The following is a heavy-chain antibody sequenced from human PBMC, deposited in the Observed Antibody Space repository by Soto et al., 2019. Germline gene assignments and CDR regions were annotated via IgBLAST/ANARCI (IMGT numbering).Heavy chain of an antibody. D-gene: IGHD2-15*01. Sequence: QVQLVESGGGLVQPGRSLRLSCAASGYVFNHYGLHCVRQATGNGLEWLTLTSDDGSNKQYADSVKGRFTISRDDSKNTVYLQMNSLRVDYTAVYYCARWGGARYSGYYIDHCAQGNLVTV. CDR2: TSDDGSNK. CDR3: ARWGGARYSGYYIDH. CDR1: GYVFNHYG. V-gene: IGHV3-33*01. J-gene: IGHJ4*02.